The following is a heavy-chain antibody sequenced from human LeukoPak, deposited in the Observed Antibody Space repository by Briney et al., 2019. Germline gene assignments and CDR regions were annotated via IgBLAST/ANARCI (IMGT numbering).Heavy chain of an antibody. CDR3: ARGYNTYYYDSSSDY. V-gene: IGHV1-8*02. D-gene: IGHD3-22*01. CDR1: GYTFTGYY. CDR2: MNPNSGNT. Sequence: ASVKVSCKASGYTFTGYYMHWVRQATGQGLEWMGWMNPNSGNTGYAQKFQGRVTMTRNTSISTAYMELSSLRSEDTAVYYCARGYNTYYYDSSSDYWGQGTLVTVSS. J-gene: IGHJ4*02.